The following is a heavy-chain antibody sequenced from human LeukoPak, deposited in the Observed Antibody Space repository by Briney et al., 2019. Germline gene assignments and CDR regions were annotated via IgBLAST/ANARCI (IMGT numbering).Heavy chain of an antibody. D-gene: IGHD6-13*01. CDR1: GFTFTSSA. CDR3: AAVSRGNSSRWG. J-gene: IGHJ4*02. Sequence: SVKVSCKASGFTFTSSAMQWVRQARGQRLEWIGWINVNSGNTGYAQKFQDRVTITRDTSISTAYMELSSLRSEDTAVYYCAAVSRGNSSRWGWGQGTLVTVSS. CDR2: INVNSGNT. V-gene: IGHV1-58*02.